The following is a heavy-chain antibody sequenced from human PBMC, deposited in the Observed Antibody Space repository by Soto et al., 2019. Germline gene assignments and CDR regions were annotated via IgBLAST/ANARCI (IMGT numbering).Heavy chain of an antibody. CDR2: IYYTGST. Sequence: QVQLQESGPGLVRPSQTLSLTCTVSGGSINNGGYYGTWIRQHPGKGLEWIGYIYYTGSTYYNPSLKSRVTISADTSKNQFSLKLSSVTAADTAVYYCARGTYYYDSSGYTHLNWFDPWGQGTLVTVSS. J-gene: IGHJ5*02. V-gene: IGHV4-31*03. CDR3: ARGTYYYDSSGYTHLNWFDP. CDR1: GGSINNGGYY. D-gene: IGHD3-22*01.